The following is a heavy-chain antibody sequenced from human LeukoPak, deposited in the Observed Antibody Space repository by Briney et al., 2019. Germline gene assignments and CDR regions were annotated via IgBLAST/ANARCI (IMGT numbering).Heavy chain of an antibody. J-gene: IGHJ4*02. CDR3: AKGMYSSSSDYFDY. Sequence: GGSLRLSCAAPGFTFSNYGMYWVRQAPGKGLEWVAVICYDGSNKDYGDSVKGRLTISRDNSKNTLYLQMNSLRAEDTAVYYCAKGMYSSSSDYFDYWGQGTLVTVSS. CDR1: GFTFSNYG. V-gene: IGHV3-33*06. D-gene: IGHD6-6*01. CDR2: ICYDGSNK.